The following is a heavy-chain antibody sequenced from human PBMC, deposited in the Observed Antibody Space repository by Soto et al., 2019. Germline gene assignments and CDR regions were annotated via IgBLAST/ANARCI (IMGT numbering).Heavy chain of an antibody. D-gene: IGHD6-19*01. CDR1: GFSFVNSA. Sequence: EVQLLESGGGLVQPGGSLRLSCAASGFSFVNSALNWVRQAPGKGLEWVSGLSGSGTSTYYADSVKGRFTISRDNSRDTIFLQMNSLTADDTAVYYCAKATTNGGWFNPFDSWGQGALVTVSS. CDR2: LSGSGTST. V-gene: IGHV3-23*01. CDR3: AKATTNGGWFNPFDS. J-gene: IGHJ4*02.